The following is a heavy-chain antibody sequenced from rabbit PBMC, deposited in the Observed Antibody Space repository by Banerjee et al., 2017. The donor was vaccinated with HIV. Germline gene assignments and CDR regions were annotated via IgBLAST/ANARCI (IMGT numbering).Heavy chain of an antibody. CDR3: VRSYYSYGYGGYLDL. D-gene: IGHD6-1*01. CDR2: IYASSSGTT. J-gene: IGHJ4*01. CDR1: GFSFSSSYY. V-gene: IGHV1S45*01. Sequence: QEQLVESGGGLVQPEGSLTLTCTASGFSFSSSYYMWWVRQAPGKGLEWIACIYASSSGTTYYASWAKGRFTISKTSSTTVTLQMTSLTAADTATYFCVRSYYSYGYGGYLDLWGPGTLVTVS.